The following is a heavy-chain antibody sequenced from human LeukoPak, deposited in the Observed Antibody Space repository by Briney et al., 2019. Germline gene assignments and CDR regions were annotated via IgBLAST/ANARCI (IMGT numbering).Heavy chain of an antibody. V-gene: IGHV3-23*01. CDR1: GFTFSNYG. Sequence: PGGSLRLSCTASGFTFSNYGMHWVRQAPGKGLEWVSGISGSGGSTNYADSVKGRFTISRDNSKNTLYLQMNSLRAEDTAVYYCAKDRRFLEWLLSTDAFDIWGQGTMVTVSS. CDR3: AKDRRFLEWLLSTDAFDI. CDR2: ISGSGGST. J-gene: IGHJ3*02. D-gene: IGHD3-3*01.